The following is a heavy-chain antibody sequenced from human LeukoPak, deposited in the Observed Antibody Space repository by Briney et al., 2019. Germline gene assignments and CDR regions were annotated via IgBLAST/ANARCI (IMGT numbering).Heavy chain of an antibody. CDR3: ARGFLKNYYDSSGYYYPLDY. CDR1: GFTVSSNY. V-gene: IGHV3-66*01. CDR2: IYSGGST. D-gene: IGHD3-22*01. J-gene: IGHJ4*02. Sequence: GGSLRLSCAASGFTVSSNYMSWVRQAPGKGLKWVSVIYSGGSTYYADSVKGRFTISRDNSKNTLYLQMNSLRAEDTAVYYCARGFLKNYYDSSGYYYPLDYWGQGTLVTVSS.